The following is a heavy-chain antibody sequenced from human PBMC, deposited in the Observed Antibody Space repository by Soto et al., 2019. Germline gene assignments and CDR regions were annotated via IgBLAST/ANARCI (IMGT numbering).Heavy chain of an antibody. J-gene: IGHJ6*02. V-gene: IGHV1-2*02. D-gene: IGHD2-2*02. CDR2: INPNSGDT. CDR1: GYTFTGYY. CDR3: ARNTPDIVVVPAAIREHYYYYYGMDV. Sequence: ASVKVSCKASGYTFTGYYMHWVRQAPGQGLEWMGWINPNSGDTNYAQKFQGRVTMTRDTSISTAYMELSRLRSDDTAVYYCARNTPDIVVVPAAIREHYYYYYGMDVWGQGTTVTVPS.